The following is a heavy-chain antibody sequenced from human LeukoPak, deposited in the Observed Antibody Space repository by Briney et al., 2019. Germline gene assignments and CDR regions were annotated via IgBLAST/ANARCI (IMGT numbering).Heavy chain of an antibody. V-gene: IGHV3-33*08. Sequence: GGSLRLSCAASGFTFSSYGMHWVRQAPGKGLEWVAVIWYDGSNKYYADSVKGRFTISRDNSKNTLYLQMNSLRAEDTAVYYCAREGVVNWFDPWGQGTLVTVSS. CDR1: GFTFSSYG. D-gene: IGHD3-10*01. CDR3: AREGVVNWFDP. CDR2: IWYDGSNK. J-gene: IGHJ5*02.